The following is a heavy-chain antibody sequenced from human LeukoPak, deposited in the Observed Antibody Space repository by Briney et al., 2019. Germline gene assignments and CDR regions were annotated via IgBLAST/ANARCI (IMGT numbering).Heavy chain of an antibody. CDR3: ASTRGFRYGLDY. V-gene: IGHV4-39*01. CDR2: IYYSGTT. J-gene: IGHJ4*02. Sequence: SETLSLTCTVSGGSVSSTSYYWGWIRQPPGKGLEWIGSIYYSGTTYHNPSLKSRVTPSVDTSKNQFSLRLSSVTAADTAVYYCASTRGFRYGLDYWGQGTLVTVSS. D-gene: IGHD5-18*01. CDR1: GGSVSSTSYY.